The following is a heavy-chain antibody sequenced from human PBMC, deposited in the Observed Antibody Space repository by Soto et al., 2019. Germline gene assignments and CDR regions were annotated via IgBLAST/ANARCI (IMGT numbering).Heavy chain of an antibody. CDR2: ISYSGNPT. J-gene: IGHJ4*01. V-gene: IGHV3-48*03. CDR3: VRDRSAIGATSIDY. Sequence: EVQLVESGGGLVQPGGSLRLSCAASGFTFSSYEMNWVRQAPGKGLEWVSYISYSGNPTKYADSVKGRFTISRDNAKNSLYLQMNSLRVEDTAVYYCVRDRSAIGATSIDYWGHGTLVTVSS. D-gene: IGHD5-12*01. CDR1: GFTFSSYE.